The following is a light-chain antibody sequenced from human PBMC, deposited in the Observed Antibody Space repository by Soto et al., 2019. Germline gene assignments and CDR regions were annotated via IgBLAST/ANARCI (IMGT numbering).Light chain of an antibody. J-gene: IGKJ1*01. CDR2: DAS. CDR1: QSISNW. V-gene: IGKV1-5*01. Sequence: DIQMTQSPSTLSASVGDRVTITCLASQSISNWLAWYQQKPGKAPKVLIYDASSLESGVPSRFSGSGSGTEFTLTISSLQPDDFATYFCQQYNTYSRTFGQGTKVDI. CDR3: QQYNTYSRT.